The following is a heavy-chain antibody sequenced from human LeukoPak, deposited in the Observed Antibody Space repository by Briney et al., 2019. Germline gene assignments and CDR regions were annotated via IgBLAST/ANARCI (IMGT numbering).Heavy chain of an antibody. CDR2: INPSGGST. V-gene: IGHV1-46*01. Sequence: ASVKVSCKASGYTFTSYYMHWVRQAPGQGLEWMGIINPSGGSTSYAQKFQGRVTMTRDMSTSTVHMELSSLRSEDTAVYYCARDLGFGVVIPTDDAFDIWGQGTMVTVSS. D-gene: IGHD3-3*01. CDR3: ARDLGFGVVIPTDDAFDI. CDR1: GYTFTSYY. J-gene: IGHJ3*02.